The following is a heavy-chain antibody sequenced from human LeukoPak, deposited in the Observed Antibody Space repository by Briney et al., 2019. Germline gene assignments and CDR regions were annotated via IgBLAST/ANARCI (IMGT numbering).Heavy chain of an antibody. V-gene: IGHV3-23*01. D-gene: IGHD6-13*01. Sequence: PGGSLRLSCAASGFTFSSYAMSWVRQAPGKGLEWVSAISGSGGSTYYADSVKGRFTISRDNSKNTLYLQMNSLRAEDTAVHYCAKGSSSWYRPFDYWGQGTLVTVSS. CDR3: AKGSSSWYRPFDY. J-gene: IGHJ4*02. CDR2: ISGSGGST. CDR1: GFTFSSYA.